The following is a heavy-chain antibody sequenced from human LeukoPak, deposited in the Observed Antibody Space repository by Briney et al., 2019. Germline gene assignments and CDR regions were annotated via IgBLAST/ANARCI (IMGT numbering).Heavy chain of an antibody. CDR1: GFTFSSYS. J-gene: IGHJ6*03. D-gene: IGHD6-13*01. CDR3: ARIAAAAVDDYYMDV. V-gene: IGHV3-20*01. CDR2: INWNGGSR. Sequence: GGSLRLSCAASGFTFSSYSMNWVRQAPGKGLEWVSDINWNGGSRGHADSVKGRFTISRDNTKNSLYLQMNSLRVEDTALYHCARIAAAAVDDYYMDVWGKGTTVTISS.